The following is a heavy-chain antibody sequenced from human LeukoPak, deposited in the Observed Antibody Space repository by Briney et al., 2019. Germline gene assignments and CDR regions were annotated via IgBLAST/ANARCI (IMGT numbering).Heavy chain of an antibody. J-gene: IGHJ4*02. CDR2: ITGSGGAT. Sequence: PGGSLRLSCAASGFTFRSYAMSWVRQAPGKGLEWVSGITGSGGATYYADSVKGRFTISRDNSKNMLYLHMNSLRAEDTAVYYCAKDRRGAMAVDYFDYWGQGTLVTVSS. CDR1: GFTFRSYA. V-gene: IGHV3-23*01. CDR3: AKDRRGAMAVDYFDY. D-gene: IGHD6-19*01.